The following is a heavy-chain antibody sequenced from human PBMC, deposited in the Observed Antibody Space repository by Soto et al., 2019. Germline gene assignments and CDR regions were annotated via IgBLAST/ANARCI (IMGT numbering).Heavy chain of an antibody. CDR3: AGGFGYYYDSSGYFKRYFQH. Sequence: QVQLVQSGAEVKKPGASVKVSCKASGYTFTSYAMHWVRQAPGQRLEWMGWINAGNGNTKYSQKFQGRVTITRDTSASTAYMELSSLRSEDTAVYYCAGGFGYYYDSSGYFKRYFQHWGQGTLVTVSS. CDR1: GYTFTSYA. J-gene: IGHJ1*01. D-gene: IGHD3-22*01. V-gene: IGHV1-3*01. CDR2: INAGNGNT.